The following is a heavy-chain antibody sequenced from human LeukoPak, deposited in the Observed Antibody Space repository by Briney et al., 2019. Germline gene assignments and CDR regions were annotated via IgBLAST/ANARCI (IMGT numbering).Heavy chain of an antibody. Sequence: SGGSLRLSCAASGFTFSNYAMIWVRQAPGKGLKWVLATRGSAGTTYYADSGKGRFTISRVNSKNTLYLQMNGLRAEDTAVYYCARESGPTYDSCDYWGHGTLVTVSS. CDR3: ARESGPTYDSCDY. D-gene: IGHD5-18*01. J-gene: IGHJ4*01. V-gene: IGHV3-23*01. CDR1: GFTFSNYA. CDR2: TRGSAGTT.